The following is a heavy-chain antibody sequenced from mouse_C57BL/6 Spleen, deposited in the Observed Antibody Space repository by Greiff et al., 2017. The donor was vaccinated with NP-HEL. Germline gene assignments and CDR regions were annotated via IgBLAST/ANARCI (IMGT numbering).Heavy chain of an antibody. Sequence: DVKLQESGPGLVKPSQSLSLTCSVTGYSITSGYYWNWIRQFPGNKLEWMGYISYDGSNNYNPSLKNRISITRDTSKNQLFLKLNSVTTEDTATYYCASGTTVPWYFDVWGTGTTVTVSS. D-gene: IGHD1-1*01. CDR2: ISYDGSN. CDR3: ASGTTVPWYFDV. CDR1: GYSITSGYY. J-gene: IGHJ1*03. V-gene: IGHV3-6*01.